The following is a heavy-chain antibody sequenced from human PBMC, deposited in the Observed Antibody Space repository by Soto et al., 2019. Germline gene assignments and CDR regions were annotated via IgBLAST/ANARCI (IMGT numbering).Heavy chain of an antibody. CDR2: ISTTSTI. V-gene: IGHV3-48*01. Sequence: AGGSLRLSCAASGFTFIHYSMNWVRQAPWKGPEWVSYISTTSTIYYGDSVKGRFTISRDNARNSLYLHMSSLRAEDTAVYYCARGLYNTNAYFPSYKWFDPWGQGTLVTVSS. CDR3: ARGLYNTNAYFPSYKWFDP. J-gene: IGHJ5*02. D-gene: IGHD3-22*01. CDR1: GFTFIHYS.